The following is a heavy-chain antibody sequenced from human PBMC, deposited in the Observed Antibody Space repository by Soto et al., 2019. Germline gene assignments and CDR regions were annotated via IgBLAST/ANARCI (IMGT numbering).Heavy chain of an antibody. V-gene: IGHV3-73*01. CDR3: TRLIRAAQDY. Sequence: EVLLVESGGGVVQPGGSLKLSCAASGFVFKDSSIHWVRQASGKGLEWVGRIRDRAYNYATAYTASVTGRFTVSRYDSNNTAYLQMDSIQTENTAIYYCTRLIRAAQDYWGQGTLVPVSS. CDR1: GFVFKDSS. D-gene: IGHD3-16*01. CDR2: IRDRAYNYAT. J-gene: IGHJ4*02.